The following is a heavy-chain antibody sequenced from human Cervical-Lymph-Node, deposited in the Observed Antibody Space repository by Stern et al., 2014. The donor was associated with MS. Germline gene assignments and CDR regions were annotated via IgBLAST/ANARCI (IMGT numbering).Heavy chain of an antibody. CDR1: GGTFSSYA. CDR2: ITPIFGSA. Sequence: VQLVESGAEVKKPGSSVKVSCKASGGTFSSYAINWVRQAPGQGLEWLGGITPIFGSANYAQKFQDRVTITADKSTSTAYMELSSLRSEDTAVYYCARDSERMTYLDYWGQGTLVTVSS. J-gene: IGHJ4*02. V-gene: IGHV1-69*06. CDR3: ARDSERMTYLDY. D-gene: IGHD1-1*01.